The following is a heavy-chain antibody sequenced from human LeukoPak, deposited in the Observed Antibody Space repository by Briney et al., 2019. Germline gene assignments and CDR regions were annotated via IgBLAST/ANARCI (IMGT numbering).Heavy chain of an antibody. CDR2: INHSGST. CDR1: GGSFSGYY. V-gene: IGHV4-34*01. J-gene: IGHJ4*02. D-gene: IGHD3-10*01. CDR3: ADLYYHGSGSYLSGY. Sequence: PSETLSLTCAVYGGSFSGYYWSWIRQPPGKGLEWIGEINHSGSTNYNPSLKSRVTISVDTSKNQFSLKLSSVTAADTAVYYCADLYYHGSGSYLSGYWGQGTLVTVSS.